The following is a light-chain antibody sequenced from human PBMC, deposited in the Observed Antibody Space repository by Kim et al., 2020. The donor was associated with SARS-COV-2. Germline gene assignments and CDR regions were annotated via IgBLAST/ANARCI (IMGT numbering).Light chain of an antibody. V-gene: IGKV2-28*01. J-gene: IGKJ5*01. CDR1: QNLLYNNGFNY. CDR3: MGSQQIV. Sequence: DIVMTQSPLSLPVTPGEPASISCRSSQNLLYNNGFNYLDWYLQKPGQSPQLLIYLGSHRASGVPDRFSGSGSGTEFTLKISRVEAEDVGVYYCMGSQQIVFGQGTRLEIK. CDR2: LGS.